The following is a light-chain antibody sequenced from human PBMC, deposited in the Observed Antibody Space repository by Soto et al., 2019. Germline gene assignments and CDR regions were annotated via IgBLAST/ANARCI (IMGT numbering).Light chain of an antibody. CDR1: QDIRTY. CDR3: QQYENLPA. V-gene: IGKV1-33*01. Sequence: DIQMTQSPASLSASVGVTVTVSCQASQDIRTYVNWYQQKPGKAPKVLIYDASILETGVSSRFTGSGSGTHFTFTINNVQPEDVGIYYCQQYENLPAFGQGTGFEIK. J-gene: IGKJ5*01. CDR2: DAS.